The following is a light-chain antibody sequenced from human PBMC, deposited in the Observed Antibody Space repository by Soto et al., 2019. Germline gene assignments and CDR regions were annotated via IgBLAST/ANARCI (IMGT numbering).Light chain of an antibody. CDR2: GAS. V-gene: IGKV3-20*01. Sequence: EIGLTQSPGTLSLSPWENATLSCRASQSVSSPYLSWYQQKPGQAPRLLIYGASSRATGIPDRFSGSGSGTDFTLTISSLEPEDFAVYYCQQYGGSPRYTFGQGTKLEIK. CDR3: QQYGGSPRYT. CDR1: QSVSSPY. J-gene: IGKJ2*01.